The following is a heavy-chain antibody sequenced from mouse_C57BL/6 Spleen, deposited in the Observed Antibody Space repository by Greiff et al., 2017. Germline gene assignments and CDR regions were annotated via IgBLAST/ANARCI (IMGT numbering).Heavy chain of an antibody. J-gene: IGHJ3*01. Sequence: VQLQQSGPELVKPGASVKISCKASGYAFSSSWMNWVKQRPGKGLEWIGRIYPGDGDTNYNGKFKGKATLTADKSSSTAYMQLSSLTSEDSAVYFCANYGSSYWFAYWGQGTLVTVSA. CDR3: ANYGSSYWFAY. D-gene: IGHD1-1*01. CDR2: IYPGDGDT. CDR1: GYAFSSSW. V-gene: IGHV1-82*01.